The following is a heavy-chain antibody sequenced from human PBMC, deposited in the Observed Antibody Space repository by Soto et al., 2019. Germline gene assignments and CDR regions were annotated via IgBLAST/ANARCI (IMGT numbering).Heavy chain of an antibody. CDR3: ARGGSSSWYDYYYYYGMDV. D-gene: IGHD6-13*01. V-gene: IGHV4-30-4*01. CDR2: IYYSGST. CDR1: GGSISSGDYY. J-gene: IGHJ6*02. Sequence: SETLSLTCTVSGGSISSGDYYWSWIRQPPGKGLEWIGYIYYSGSTYYNPSLKSRVTISVDTSKNQFSLKLSSVTAADTAVYYCARGGSSSWYDYYYYYGMDVWGQGTTVTVSS.